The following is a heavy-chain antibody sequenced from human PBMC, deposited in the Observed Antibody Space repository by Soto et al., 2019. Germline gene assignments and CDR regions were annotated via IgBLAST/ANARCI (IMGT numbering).Heavy chain of an antibody. CDR3: AREKFTASWYIWFDP. D-gene: IGHD6-13*01. CDR2: IYDTEGT. J-gene: IGHJ5*02. V-gene: IGHV4-59*01. Sequence: SETLSLTCTVSGGSISSFYWSWIRQPPGKGLEWIGYIYDTEGTSYNPSLQSRVTMSVDTSKNQFSLKLKSVTAADTAVYYCAREKFTASWYIWFDPWGQGTLVTVSS. CDR1: GGSISSFY.